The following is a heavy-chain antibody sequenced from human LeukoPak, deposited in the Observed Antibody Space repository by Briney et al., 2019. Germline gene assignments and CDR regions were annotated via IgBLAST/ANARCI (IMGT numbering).Heavy chain of an antibody. V-gene: IGHV3-21*01. J-gene: IGHJ4*02. D-gene: IGHD6-19*01. CDR2: ISSSSSYI. CDR1: GFTFSSYS. CDR3: ARDRLVIAVAMKFGY. Sequence: GGSLRLSCAASGFTFSSYSMNWVRQAPGKGLEWVSSISSSSSYIYYADSVKGRFTISRDNAKNSLYLQMNSLRAEDTAVYYCARDRLVIAVAMKFGYWGQGTLVTVSS.